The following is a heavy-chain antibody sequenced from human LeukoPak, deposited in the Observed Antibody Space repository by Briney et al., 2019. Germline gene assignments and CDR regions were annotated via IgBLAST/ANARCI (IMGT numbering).Heavy chain of an antibody. Sequence: SQTLSLTCTVSGGSISSGDYSWSWVRQPPGNGLEWIGNIYYSAITNYNPSLNSRVTISVGTSKNQFSLRRSSVTAADTAVYYCARGRVGATYYWGQGTLVTVSS. CDR1: GGSISSGDYS. J-gene: IGHJ4*02. V-gene: IGHV4-30-4*08. D-gene: IGHD1-26*01. CDR3: ARGRVGATYY. CDR2: IYYSAIT.